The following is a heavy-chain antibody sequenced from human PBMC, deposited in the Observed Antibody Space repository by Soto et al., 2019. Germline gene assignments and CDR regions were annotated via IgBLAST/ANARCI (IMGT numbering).Heavy chain of an antibody. CDR3: ARINVLLWFGEPSGY. Sequence: ASVKVSCKASGYTFTSYGISWVRQAPGQGLEWMGWISAYNGNTNYAQKLQGRVTMTTDTSTSTAYMELRSLRSDDTAVYYCARINVLLWFGEPSGYWGQGTLVTVSS. D-gene: IGHD3-10*01. CDR1: GYTFTSYG. CDR2: ISAYNGNT. V-gene: IGHV1-18*01. J-gene: IGHJ4*02.